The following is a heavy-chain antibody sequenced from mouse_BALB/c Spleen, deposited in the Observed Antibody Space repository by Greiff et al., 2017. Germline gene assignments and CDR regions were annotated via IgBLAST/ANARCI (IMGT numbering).Heavy chain of an antibody. CDR1: GFTFSSYA. D-gene: IGHD3-2*01. V-gene: IGHV5-9-4*01. Sequence: EVKLVESGGGLVKPGGSLKLSCAASGFTFSSYAMSWVRQSPEKRLEWVAEISSGGSYTYYPDTVTGRFTISRDNAKNTLYLEMSSLRSEDTAMYYCARETARATYTYWGQGTLVTVSA. J-gene: IGHJ3*01. CDR3: ARETARATYTY. CDR2: ISSGGSYT.